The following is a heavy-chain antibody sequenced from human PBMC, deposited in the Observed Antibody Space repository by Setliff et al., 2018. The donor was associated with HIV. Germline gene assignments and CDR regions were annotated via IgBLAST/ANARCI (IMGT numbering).Heavy chain of an antibody. D-gene: IGHD6-19*01. Sequence: ASVKVSCKASGYTFSNYGISWVRQAPGQGLEWMGWISAHTGHTNFARSFQGRVSMTIDASTTMAYMELRNLKSDDTAVYYFARLGSGWSDSYYYAMDVWGRGTTVTVSS. V-gene: IGHV1-18*01. J-gene: IGHJ6*02. CDR2: ISAHTGHT. CDR1: GYTFSNYG. CDR3: ARLGSGWSDSYYYAMDV.